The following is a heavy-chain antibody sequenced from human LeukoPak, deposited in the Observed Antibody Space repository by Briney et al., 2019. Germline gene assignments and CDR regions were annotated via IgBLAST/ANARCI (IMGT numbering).Heavy chain of an antibody. V-gene: IGHV4-61*02. Sequence: SETLSLTCTVSGGSISSGSYYWSWIRQPAGKGLEWIGRIYTSGSTNYNPSLKSRVTISVDTSKNQFSLKLSSVTAADTAVYYCARDGCLRYFDWLLSITPYAFDIWGQGTMVTVSS. CDR1: GGSISSGSYY. J-gene: IGHJ3*02. CDR3: ARDGCLRYFDWLLSITPYAFDI. D-gene: IGHD3-9*01. CDR2: IYTSGST.